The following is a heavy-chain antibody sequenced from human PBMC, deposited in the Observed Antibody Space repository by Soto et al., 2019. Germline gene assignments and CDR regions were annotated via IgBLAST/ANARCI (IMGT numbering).Heavy chain of an antibody. CDR2: ISSSSSTI. V-gene: IGHV3-48*01. D-gene: IGHD2-2*01. J-gene: IGHJ6*03. CDR3: ARDFQIVVVPAAHLRYYYYYMDV. CDR1: GFTFSSYS. Sequence: GSLRLSCAASGFTFSSYSMNWVRQAPGKGLEWVSYISSSSSTIYYADSVKGRFTISRDNAKNSLYLQMNSLRAEDTAVYYCARDFQIVVVPAAHLRYYYYYMDVWGKGTTVTVSS.